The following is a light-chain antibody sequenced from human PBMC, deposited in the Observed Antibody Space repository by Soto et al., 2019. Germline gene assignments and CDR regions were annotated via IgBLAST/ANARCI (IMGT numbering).Light chain of an antibody. J-gene: IGLJ2*01. CDR1: NSDVGAYNY. CDR2: EVS. V-gene: IGLV2-14*01. Sequence: QSALTQPASVSGSPGQSITIACTGTNSDVGAYNYVSWYQHHPGKAPKLIIYEVSNRPSGVSNRFSGSKSGNTASLTISGLKADDEADYYCSSYTTSGTLVFGGETKLTVL. CDR3: SSYTTSGTLV.